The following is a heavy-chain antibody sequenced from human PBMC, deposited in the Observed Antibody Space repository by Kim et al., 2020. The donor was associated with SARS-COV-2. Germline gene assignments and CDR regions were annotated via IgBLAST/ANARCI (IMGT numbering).Heavy chain of an antibody. Sequence: SETLSLTCTVSGGSISSSSYYWGWIRQPPGKGLEWIGSIYYSGSTYYNPSLKSRVTISVDTSKNQFSLKLSSVTAADTAVYYCARHSSGWGDAFDIWGQG. CDR2: IYYSGST. CDR3: ARHSSGWGDAFDI. D-gene: IGHD6-19*01. V-gene: IGHV4-39*01. CDR1: GGSISSSSYY. J-gene: IGHJ3*02.